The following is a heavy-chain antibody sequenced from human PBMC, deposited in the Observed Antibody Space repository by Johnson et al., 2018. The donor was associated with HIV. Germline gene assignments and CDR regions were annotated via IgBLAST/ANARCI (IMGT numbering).Heavy chain of an antibody. D-gene: IGHD3-16*01. CDR2: ILYDGSNK. J-gene: IGHJ3*01. CDR3: AKPPSMGADAFDV. V-gene: IGHV3-30*18. CDR1: GFTFSSYD. Sequence: QVQLVESGGGVVQPGRSLRVSCGASGFTFSSYDMHWVRQAPGKGLEWVAVILYDGSNKYYADSVKGRFNISRDNSKNTLYLQMNSLRAEDSALYYCAKPPSMGADAFDVWGQGTMVTVSS.